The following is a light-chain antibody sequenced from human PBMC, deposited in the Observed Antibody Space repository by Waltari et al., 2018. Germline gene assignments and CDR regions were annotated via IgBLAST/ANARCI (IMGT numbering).Light chain of an antibody. Sequence: IQMTQSPSTVSASVGDRVTIHCRASQSISSWLAWYQQKPGKAPKLLIYDASSLESGVPSRFSGSGSGTEFTLTISSLQPDDFAAYYCQQYNTYPWTFGQGTKVEIK. CDR1: QSISSW. CDR2: DAS. CDR3: QQYNTYPWT. V-gene: IGKV1-5*01. J-gene: IGKJ1*01.